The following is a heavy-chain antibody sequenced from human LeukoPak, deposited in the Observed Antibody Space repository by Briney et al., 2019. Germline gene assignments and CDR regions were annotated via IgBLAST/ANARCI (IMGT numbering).Heavy chain of an antibody. J-gene: IGHJ4*02. V-gene: IGHV3-23*01. D-gene: IGHD3-3*01. CDR2: ISGSGGST. CDR3: VKEGVVIIIGAYFDY. Sequence: GRSLRLSCAASGFTFSSYGMHWVRQAPGKGLEWVSAISGSGGSTYYADSVKGRFTISRDNSKNTLYLQMNSLRAEDTAVYYCVKEGVVIIIGAYFDYWGQGTLVTVSS. CDR1: GFTFSSYG.